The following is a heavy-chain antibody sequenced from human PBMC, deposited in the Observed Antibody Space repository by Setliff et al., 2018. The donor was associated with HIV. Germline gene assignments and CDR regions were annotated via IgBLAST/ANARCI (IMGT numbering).Heavy chain of an antibody. CDR1: GYSISSGYY. V-gene: IGHV4-38-2*02. Sequence: SETLSLTCAVSGYSISSGYYWGWIRQPPGKGLEWIGSIYHSGGTYYNPSLKSRLTISLDTSKNQLSLKLRSVTAADTAVYYCARDPKHSSSGDLEYWGQGTLVTVPQ. D-gene: IGHD3-22*01. CDR2: IYHSGGT. CDR3: ARDPKHSSSGDLEY. J-gene: IGHJ4*02.